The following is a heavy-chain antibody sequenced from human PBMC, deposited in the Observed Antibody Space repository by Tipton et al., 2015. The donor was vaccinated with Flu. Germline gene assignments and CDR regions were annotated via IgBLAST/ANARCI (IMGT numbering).Heavy chain of an antibody. Sequence: AVCGFSFSSYEMNWVRQAPGKGLEWLSYISSSGNTISYADSVRGRFTISRDNAKNSLYLQLNSLRAEDTAVYYCASLTGDDYWGQGNLVTVSS. CDR2: ISSSGNTI. J-gene: IGHJ4*02. CDR1: GFSFSSYE. V-gene: IGHV3-48*03. D-gene: IGHD7-27*01. CDR3: ASLTGDDY.